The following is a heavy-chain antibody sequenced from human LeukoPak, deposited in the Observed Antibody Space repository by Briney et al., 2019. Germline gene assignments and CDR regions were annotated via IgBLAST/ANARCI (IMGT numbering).Heavy chain of an antibody. V-gene: IGHV3-30*04. CDR3: ARDKSMALDY. CDR1: GFTFSSYA. CDR2: ISYDGSNK. D-gene: IGHD6-6*01. J-gene: IGHJ4*02. Sequence: GGSLRLSCVASGFTFSSYAMHWVRQAPGKGLEWVAVISYDGSNKYYADSVKGRFTISRDNSKNTLYLQMNSLRAEDTAVCYCARDKSMALDYWGQGTLVTVSS.